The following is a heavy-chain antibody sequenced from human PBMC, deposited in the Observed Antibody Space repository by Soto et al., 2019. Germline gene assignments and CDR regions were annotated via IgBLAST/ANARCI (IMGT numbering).Heavy chain of an antibody. V-gene: IGHV1-18*01. J-gene: IGHJ5*02. CDR1: GYTFTSYG. CDR2: SSAYNGNT. Sequence: QVQLVQSGAEVKKPGASVKVSCKASGYTFTSYGISWVRQAPGQGREWMGWSSAYNGNTNYAQKLQGRVTMTTDTSTSKAYMELRSLRSDDTAVYSCVRGGSCSSTSCYMGDWFDPWGQGTLVTVSS. D-gene: IGHD2-2*02. CDR3: VRGGSCSSTSCYMGDWFDP.